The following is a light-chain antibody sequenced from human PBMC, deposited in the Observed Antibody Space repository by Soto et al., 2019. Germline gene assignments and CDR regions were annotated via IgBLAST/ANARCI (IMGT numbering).Light chain of an antibody. CDR3: KEFSSYPGT. CDR1: QTVRNNY. CDR2: DAS. J-gene: IGKJ4*01. Sequence: ESRTRSCRASQTVRNNYLAWYQQKPGQAPRLLIYDASSRATGIPDRFSVGGSGTDFTQICSSRKPEDPVVYYWKEFSSYPGTLGGGTKVDIK. V-gene: IGKV3-20*01.